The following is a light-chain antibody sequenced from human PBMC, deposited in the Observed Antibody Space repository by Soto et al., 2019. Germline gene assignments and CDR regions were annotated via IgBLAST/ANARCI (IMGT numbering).Light chain of an antibody. CDR3: QQRTTWVT. CDR1: ESVSTY. J-gene: IGKJ4*01. Sequence: EIVLTQSPATLSLSPGERATLSCRASESVSTYLAWYQQKPGQAPRLLIYDASNRATGIPARFSGSGSGTDFTLTISSLEPEDSAVYYCQQRTTWVTFGGGTKVEIK. CDR2: DAS. V-gene: IGKV3-11*01.